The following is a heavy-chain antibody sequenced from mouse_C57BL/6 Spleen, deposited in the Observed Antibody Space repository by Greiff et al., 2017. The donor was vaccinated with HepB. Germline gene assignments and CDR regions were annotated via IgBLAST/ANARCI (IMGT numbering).Heavy chain of an antibody. Sequence: VQLQQPGAELVRPGSSVKLSCKASGYTFTSYWMHWVKQRPIQGLEWIGNIDPSDSETHYNQKFKDKATLTVDKSSSTAYMQLSSLTSEDSAVYFCARSEGRQLRPLIWFAYWGQGTLVTVSA. V-gene: IGHV1-52*01. CDR1: GYTFTSYW. J-gene: IGHJ3*01. CDR3: ARSEGRQLRPLIWFAY. D-gene: IGHD3-2*02. CDR2: IDPSDSET.